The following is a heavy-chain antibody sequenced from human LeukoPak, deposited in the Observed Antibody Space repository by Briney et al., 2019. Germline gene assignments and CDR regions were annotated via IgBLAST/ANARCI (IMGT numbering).Heavy chain of an antibody. J-gene: IGHJ4*02. D-gene: IGHD6-19*01. CDR3: ARAVAGPFFDY. V-gene: IGHV4-59*01. CDR1: GGSISSYY. Sequence: SSETLSLTCTVSGGSISSYYWSWIRQPPGKGLEWIGYIYYSGSTNYNPSLKSRVTISVDTSKNQFSLKLSSVTAADTAVYYCARAVAGPFFDYWGQGTLVTVSS. CDR2: IYYSGST.